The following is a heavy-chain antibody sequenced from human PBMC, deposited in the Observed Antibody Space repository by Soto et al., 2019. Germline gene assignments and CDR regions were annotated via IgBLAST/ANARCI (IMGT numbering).Heavy chain of an antibody. D-gene: IGHD3-3*01. CDR1: GDTFNRYA. V-gene: IGHV1-69*13. Sequence: QVQLEQSGAEVKTLGSSVKVSCKASGDTFNRYAISWVRQAPGQGLEWMGGIIPIFGTANYAPQFQDRVAISADASTTTACMELTSLKAEDTAVYFCASGARFLEWLSFDHWGQGTLVTVSS. J-gene: IGHJ4*02. CDR2: IIPIFGTA. CDR3: ASGARFLEWLSFDH.